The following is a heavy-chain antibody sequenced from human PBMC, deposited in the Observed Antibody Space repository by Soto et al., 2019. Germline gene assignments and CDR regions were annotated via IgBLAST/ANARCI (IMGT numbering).Heavy chain of an antibody. V-gene: IGHV4-39*01. CDR2: IYYSGST. D-gene: IGHD3-3*01. J-gene: IGHJ3*01. CDR1: GGSISSSTYY. Sequence: QLQLQESGPGLVKPSETLSLTCAVSGGSISSSTYYWGWIRQPPGKGLEWIGRIYYSGSTYYNPSLKSRVIISVDTSKNQFSLKLNSVTAADTAVYCCASSEWFSPWGQGTMVTVSS. CDR3: ASSEWFSP.